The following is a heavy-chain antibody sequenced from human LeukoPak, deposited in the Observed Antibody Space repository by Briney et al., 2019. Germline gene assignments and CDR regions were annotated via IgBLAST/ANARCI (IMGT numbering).Heavy chain of an antibody. J-gene: IGHJ6*03. V-gene: IGHV4-39*01. CDR3: ARHKMVRGIGYYYYMDV. Sequence: SETLSLTCTVSGGSISSSSYYWGWIRQPPGKGLEWIGSIYYSGSTYYNPSLKSRVTISVDTSKNQFSLKLSSVTAADTAVFYCARHKMVRGIGYYYYMDVWGKGTTVTISS. CDR2: IYYSGST. CDR1: GGSISSSSYY. D-gene: IGHD3-10*01.